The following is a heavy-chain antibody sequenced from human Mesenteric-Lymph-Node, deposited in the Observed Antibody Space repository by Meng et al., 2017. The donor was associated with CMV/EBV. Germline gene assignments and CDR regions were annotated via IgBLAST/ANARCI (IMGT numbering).Heavy chain of an antibody. CDR1: GFTFTNAW. V-gene: IGHV3-23*01. D-gene: IGHD3-9*01. J-gene: IGHJ6*02. Sequence: GGSLRLSCAASGFTFTNAWMTWVRQAPGKGLEWVSSISGSGGSTYYADSVKGRFTISRDNSKNTLYLQMNSLRAEDTAVYYCAASGVLTGYYGEGYYYDAMDVWGQGTTVTVSS. CDR2: ISGSGGST. CDR3: AASGVLTGYYGEGYYYDAMDV.